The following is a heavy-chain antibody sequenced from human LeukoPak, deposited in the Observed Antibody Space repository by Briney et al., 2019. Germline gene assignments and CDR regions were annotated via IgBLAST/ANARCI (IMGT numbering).Heavy chain of an antibody. V-gene: IGHV3-9*01. J-gene: IGHJ5*02. Sequence: GGSLRLSCAGSGFIFNNYAMHWVRQPPGKGLEWVSGISWNSGSIDYADSVKGRFTISRDNAKNSLYLQMNSLRAEDTAVYYCARDSPRTGPWGQGILVTVSS. CDR3: ARDSPRTGP. CDR1: GFIFNNYA. CDR2: ISWNSGSI. D-gene: IGHD1-1*01.